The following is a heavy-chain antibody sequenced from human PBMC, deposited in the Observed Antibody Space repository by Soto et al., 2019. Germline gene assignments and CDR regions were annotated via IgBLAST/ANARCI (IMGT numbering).Heavy chain of an antibody. J-gene: IGHJ3*01. V-gene: IGHV4-38-2*01. CDR3: ARARWYDAFDV. Sequence: SETLSLTCAVSGFFISSGNYWGWIRKPPGKGLEWIGSIFHGGNTYYNPSLKSRVTISADMSKNQFSLKLNSVTAADTAVYYCARARWYDAFDVWGQGTVVTVSS. D-gene: IGHD2-15*01. CDR2: IFHGGNT. CDR1: GFFISSGNY.